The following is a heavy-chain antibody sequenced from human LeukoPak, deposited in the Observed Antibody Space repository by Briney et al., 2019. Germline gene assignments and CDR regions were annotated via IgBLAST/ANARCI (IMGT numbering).Heavy chain of an antibody. CDR3: ARDGPGIDY. CDR2: IYPSGGRT. J-gene: IGHJ4*02. V-gene: IGHV1-46*01. Sequence: GASVKVSCKASGYTFTSYNMHWVRQAPGQRLEWMGIIYPSGGRTNYAQKFQGRVTMTRDTSTSTVYMDLSSLRSEDTAVYYCARDGPGIDYWGQGTLVTVSS. D-gene: IGHD3-10*01. CDR1: GYTFTSYN.